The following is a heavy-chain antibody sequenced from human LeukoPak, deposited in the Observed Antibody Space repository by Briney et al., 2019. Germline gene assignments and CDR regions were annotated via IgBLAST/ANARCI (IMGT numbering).Heavy chain of an antibody. V-gene: IGHV3-21*01. CDR2: ISSSSSYI. CDR1: GFTFSSYS. D-gene: IGHD1/OR15-1a*01. CDR3: ARGTIWRPTKEYCFDY. J-gene: IGHJ4*02. Sequence: GGSLRLSCAASGFTFSSYSMNWVRQAPGKGLEWVSSISSSSSYIYYADSVKGRFTISRDNAKNSLYLQMNSLRAEDTAVYYCARGTIWRPTKEYCFDYWGQGTLVTVSS.